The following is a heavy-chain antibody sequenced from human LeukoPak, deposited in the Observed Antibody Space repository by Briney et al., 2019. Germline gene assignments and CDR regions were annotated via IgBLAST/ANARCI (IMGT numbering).Heavy chain of an antibody. D-gene: IGHD4-17*01. J-gene: IGHJ4*02. CDR2: ISWNSGSI. CDR3: AKGGSLTTGANFDY. Sequence: GGSLSLSCAASGFTFDDYAMHWVRQAPGKGLEWVSGISWNSGSIGYADSVKGRFTISRDNAKNSLYLQMNSLRAEDTALYYCAKGGSLTTGANFDYWGQGTLVTVSS. CDR1: GFTFDDYA. V-gene: IGHV3-9*01.